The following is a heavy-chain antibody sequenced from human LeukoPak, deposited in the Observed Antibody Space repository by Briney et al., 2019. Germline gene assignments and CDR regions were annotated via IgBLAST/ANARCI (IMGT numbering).Heavy chain of an antibody. D-gene: IGHD3-10*01. CDR1: GYTFTGYY. V-gene: IGHV1-2*02. CDR2: INPNSGGT. Sequence: ALVKVSCKASGYTFTGYYMHWVRQAPGQGLEWMGWINPNSGGTNYAQKFQGRVTMTRDTSISTAYMELSRLRSDDTAVYYCARGRMVRGVRFWFDPWGQGTLVTVSS. CDR3: ARGRMVRGVRFWFDP. J-gene: IGHJ5*02.